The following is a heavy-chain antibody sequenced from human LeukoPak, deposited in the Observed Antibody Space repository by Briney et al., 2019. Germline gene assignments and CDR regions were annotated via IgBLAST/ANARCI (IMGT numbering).Heavy chain of an antibody. Sequence: PSETLSLTCAVYGGPFSGYFWSWTRHPPGKGLVWIGEIDHSRGPNYNPSLKSRVTISVDTSKNQFSLKLTSVTAADTSIYYCARRQPVLAAGTDFWSQGTLVTVSS. CDR2: IDHSRGP. V-gene: IGHV4-34*01. CDR1: GGPFSGYF. CDR3: ARRQPVLAAGTDF. D-gene: IGHD6-13*01. J-gene: IGHJ4*02.